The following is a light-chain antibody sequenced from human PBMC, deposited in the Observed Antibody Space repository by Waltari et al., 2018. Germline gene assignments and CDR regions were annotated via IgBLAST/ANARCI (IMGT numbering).Light chain of an antibody. CDR3: QTGGHGTWV. CDR2: VNSDGSH. J-gene: IGLJ3*02. Sequence: QLVLTQSPSASASLGASVKLTCTLSSVHSTNIIAWLQQHPEKGTRDLVNVNSDGSHNKGVGIPDRFSVSSSGAVRYLTISSLQSEDEADYYCQTGGHGTWVFGGGTRLTVL. CDR1: SVHSTNI. V-gene: IGLV4-69*01.